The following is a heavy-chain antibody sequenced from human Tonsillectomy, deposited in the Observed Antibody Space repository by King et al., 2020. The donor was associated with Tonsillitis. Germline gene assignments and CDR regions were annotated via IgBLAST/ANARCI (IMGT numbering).Heavy chain of an antibody. J-gene: IGHJ4*02. D-gene: IGHD1-1*01. V-gene: IGHV3-23*04. CDR3: AKVSRVSRGGTTGTTAFVGFDY. CDR1: GFTFSSYA. Sequence: VQLVESGGGLVQPGGSLRLSCAASGFTFSSYAMSWVRQAAGKGLEWVPAISCSGGSTYYADSVKGRFTISRDNSKNTVYLQMNSLRAEDTAVYYCAKVSRVSRGGTTGTTAFVGFDYWGQGTLVTVSS. CDR2: ISCSGGST.